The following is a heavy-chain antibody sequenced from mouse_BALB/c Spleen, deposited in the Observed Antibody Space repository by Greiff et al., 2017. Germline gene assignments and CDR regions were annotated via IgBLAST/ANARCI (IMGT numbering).Heavy chain of an antibody. CDR2: ISYSGST. CDR1: GYSITSDYA. CDR3: ARYWYFDV. J-gene: IGHJ1*01. V-gene: IGHV3-2*02. Sequence: EVQLQESGPGLVKPSQSLSLTCTVTGYSITSDYAWNWIRQFPGNKLEWMGYISYSGSTSYNPSLKSRISITRDTSKNQFFLQLNSVTTEDTATYYCARYWYFDVWGAGTTVTVSS.